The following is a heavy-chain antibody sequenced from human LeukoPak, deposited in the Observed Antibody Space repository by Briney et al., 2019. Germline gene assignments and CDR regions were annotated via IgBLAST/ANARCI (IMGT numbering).Heavy chain of an antibody. Sequence: SVKVSCKAPGGTFSSYTISWVRQAPGQGLEWMGRIIPILGIANYAQKFQGRVTITADKSTSTAYMELSSLRSEDTAVYYCARDRVQVGDGYGTVYYMDVWGKGTTVTASS. V-gene: IGHV1-69*04. J-gene: IGHJ6*03. CDR3: ARDRVQVGDGYGTVYYMDV. CDR2: IIPILGIA. CDR1: GGTFSSYT. D-gene: IGHD5-24*01.